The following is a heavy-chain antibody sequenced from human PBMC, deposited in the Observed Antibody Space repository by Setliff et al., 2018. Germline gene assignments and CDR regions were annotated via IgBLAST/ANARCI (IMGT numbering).Heavy chain of an antibody. Sequence: VASVKVSCKTSGCIFTNYYIHWVRQAPGQGLEWMGWINANTGGTREVQKFQGRVTMTRDTSIDTAYMEVNRLTYDDTAVYYCARVGGYASAWHGIEAFDIWGQGTKVTVSS. CDR3: ARVGGYASAWHGIEAFDI. V-gene: IGHV1-2*02. CDR2: INANTGGT. D-gene: IGHD6-19*01. CDR1: GCIFTNYY. J-gene: IGHJ3*02.